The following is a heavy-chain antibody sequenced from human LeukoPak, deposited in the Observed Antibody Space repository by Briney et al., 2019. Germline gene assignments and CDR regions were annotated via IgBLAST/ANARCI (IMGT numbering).Heavy chain of an antibody. V-gene: IGHV3-30*04. CDR2: ISYDASNK. D-gene: IGHD3-22*01. J-gene: IGHJ4*02. CDR3: AGDYDSSSYYYVGTTVTY. CDR1: GFTFSSYA. Sequence: GGSLRLSCAASGFTFSSYAMHWVRQAPGKGLEWVAVISYDASNKYYADSVKGRFTISRDNSKNTLYLQMNSLRAEDTAVCYCAGDYDSSSYYYVGTTVTYWGQGTLVTVSS.